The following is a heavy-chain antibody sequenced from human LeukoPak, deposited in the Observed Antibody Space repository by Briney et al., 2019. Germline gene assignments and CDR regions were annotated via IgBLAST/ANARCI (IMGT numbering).Heavy chain of an antibody. D-gene: IGHD6-13*01. CDR3: ATVVAAAGPLYFDY. V-gene: IGHV1-24*01. J-gene: IGHJ4*02. Sequence: ASVTVSCKVSGYTLTELSMHWVRQAPGKGLEWMGGFDPEDGETIYAQKFQGRVTMTEDTSTDTAYMELSSLRSEDTAVYYCATVVAAAGPLYFDYWGQGTLVTVSS. CDR2: FDPEDGET. CDR1: GYTLTELS.